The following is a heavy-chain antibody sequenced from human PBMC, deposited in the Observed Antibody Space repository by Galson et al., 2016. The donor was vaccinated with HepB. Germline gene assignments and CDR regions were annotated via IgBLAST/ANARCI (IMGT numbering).Heavy chain of an antibody. CDR3: VKDGSSGFEY. J-gene: IGHJ4*02. V-gene: IGHV3-23*01. D-gene: IGHD3-22*01. CDR2: MSNSGRRT. Sequence: SLRLSCAASGFTFSDYAMAWVRQAPGKGLEWVSGMSNSGRRTYYGDSVKGRFAMSRDNSKNTLYLEMNSLRVDDTAIYFCVKDGSSGFEYWGQGTLVTVS. CDR1: GFTFSDYA.